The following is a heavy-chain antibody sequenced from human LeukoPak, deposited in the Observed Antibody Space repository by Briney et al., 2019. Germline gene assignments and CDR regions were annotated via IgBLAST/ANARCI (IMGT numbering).Heavy chain of an antibody. Sequence: SETLSLTCTVSGGSISSGGYYWSWIRQPPGKGLEWIGYIYHSGSTYYNPSLKSRVTISVDRSKNQFSLKLSSVTAADTAVYYCARIPPDGAAIGMPDYWGQGTLVTVSS. CDR3: ARIPPDGAAIGMPDY. V-gene: IGHV4-30-2*02. CDR2: IYHSGST. CDR1: GGSISSGGYY. D-gene: IGHD2-2*02. J-gene: IGHJ4*02.